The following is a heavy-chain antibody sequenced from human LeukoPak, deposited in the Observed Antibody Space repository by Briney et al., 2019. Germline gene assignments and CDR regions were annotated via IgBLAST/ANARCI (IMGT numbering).Heavy chain of an antibody. V-gene: IGHV3-30*18. CDR2: ISYTGSNK. J-gene: IGHJ4*02. D-gene: IGHD3-10*01. CDR1: GFTFSRYG. Sequence: GGSLRLSCAASGFTFSRYGMHWVRQAPGKGLEWVAVISYTGSNKNYTDSVKGRFTISRDNSKNTLYLQMNSLRAEDAAVYYCAKQCMVRGVIPYYFDYWGQGTLVTVSS. CDR3: AKQCMVRGVIPYYFDY.